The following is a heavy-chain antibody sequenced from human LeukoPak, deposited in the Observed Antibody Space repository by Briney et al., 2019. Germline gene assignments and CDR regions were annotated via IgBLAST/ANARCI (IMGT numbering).Heavy chain of an antibody. CDR1: GFTFSSYR. CDR2: INIDGSTS. J-gene: IGHJ4*02. V-gene: IGHV3-74*01. CDR3: PRGTASDDNQRLFDF. D-gene: IGHD6-25*01. Sequence: GGSLRLSCAASGFTFSSYRMHWVRQAPGKGLVWVSRINIDGSTSNYADSVKGRFTISRDNAKNAVYLQMNSLRVEDTAVYYCPRGTASDDNQRLFDFWGQGTLVTVSS.